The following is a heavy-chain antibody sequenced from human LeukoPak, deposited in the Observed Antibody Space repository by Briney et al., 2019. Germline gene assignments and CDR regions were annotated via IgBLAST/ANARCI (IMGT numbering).Heavy chain of an antibody. CDR2: INTNTGNP. CDR1: GYTFTSYA. J-gene: IGHJ6*02. V-gene: IGHV7-4-1*02. D-gene: IGHD2-15*01. CDR3: ARLYCSGGSCYPTGDYYYYGMDV. Sequence: ASVKVSCKASGYTFTSYAMNWVRQAPGQGLEWMGWINTNTGNPTYAQGFTGRFVFSLDTSVSTAYLQISSLKAEDTAVYYCARLYCSGGSCYPTGDYYYYGMDVWGQGTTVTVSS.